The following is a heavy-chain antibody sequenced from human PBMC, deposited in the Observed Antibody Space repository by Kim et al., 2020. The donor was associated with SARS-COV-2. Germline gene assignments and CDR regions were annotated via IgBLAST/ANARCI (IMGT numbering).Heavy chain of an antibody. CDR2: VYYSGST. CDR1: GDSISSTYYY. J-gene: IGHJ3*01. Sequence: SETLSLTCSASGDSISSTYYYWGWIRQPPGKGLEWIGVVYYSGSTFYNRSLKRLVTISIDTSNNQFSLRLRSVTAADTAVYFCARRGGSGYSPWGQGT. D-gene: IGHD5-18*01. CDR3: ARRGGSGYSP. V-gene: IGHV4-39*01.